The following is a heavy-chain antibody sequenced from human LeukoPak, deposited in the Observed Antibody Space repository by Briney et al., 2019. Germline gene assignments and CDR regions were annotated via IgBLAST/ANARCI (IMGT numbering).Heavy chain of an antibody. Sequence: GGSLRLSCAASGFTFSSYAMHWVRQAPGKGLKWVTVISYDGSNKYYADSVKGRFTISRDNSKNTLYLQMNSLRAEDTAVYYCARDRCGDCYDVSYYGMDVWGQGTTVTVSS. D-gene: IGHD2-21*02. V-gene: IGHV3-30-3*01. CDR3: ARDRCGDCYDVSYYGMDV. J-gene: IGHJ6*02. CDR1: GFTFSSYA. CDR2: ISYDGSNK.